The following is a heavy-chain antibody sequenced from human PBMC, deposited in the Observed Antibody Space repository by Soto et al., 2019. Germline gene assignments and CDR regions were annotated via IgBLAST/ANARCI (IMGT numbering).Heavy chain of an antibody. CDR3: AKDKGSGWPYYYYGMDV. J-gene: IGHJ6*02. Sequence: SGFTFDDYAMHWVRQAPGKGLEWVSGISWNSGSIGYADSVKGRFTISRDNAKNSLYLQMNSLRAEDTALYYCAKDKGSGWPYYYYGMDVWGQGTTVTVS. CDR1: GFTFDDYA. D-gene: IGHD6-19*01. CDR2: ISWNSGSI. V-gene: IGHV3-9*01.